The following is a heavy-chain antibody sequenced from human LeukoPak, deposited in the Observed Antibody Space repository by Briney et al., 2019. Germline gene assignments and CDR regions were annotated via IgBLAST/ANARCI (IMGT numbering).Heavy chain of an antibody. Sequence: GASVKVSCKTSGYTFTGYYMHWVRQAPGQGLEWMGWINPNSGGTNYAQKFQGRVTMTRDTSITAVYMELSRLRSDDTAVYYCARVAIPGTETFDYWGQGTLVTVSS. CDR2: INPNSGGT. CDR1: GYTFTGYY. V-gene: IGHV1-2*02. CDR3: ARVAIPGTETFDY. D-gene: IGHD2-2*02. J-gene: IGHJ4*02.